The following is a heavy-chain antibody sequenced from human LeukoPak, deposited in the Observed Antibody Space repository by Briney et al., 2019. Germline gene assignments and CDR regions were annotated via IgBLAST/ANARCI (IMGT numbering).Heavy chain of an antibody. CDR2: IFHSGNT. Sequence: SQTLSLTCTVSGGSISSGDYYWNWIRQTPEKGLEWVGYIFHSGNTYYNPSLKSRVTISVDTSRNQFSLKLTSVTAADTAVYYCATSGLALLTWFDPWGQGTLVTVSS. D-gene: IGHD1-7*01. CDR3: ATSGLALLTWFDP. J-gene: IGHJ5*02. CDR1: GGSISSGDYY. V-gene: IGHV4-30-2*01.